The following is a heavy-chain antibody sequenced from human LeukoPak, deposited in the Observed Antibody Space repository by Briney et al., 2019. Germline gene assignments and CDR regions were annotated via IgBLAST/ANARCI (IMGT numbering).Heavy chain of an antibody. CDR3: ARGPSRGSPGGFNI. D-gene: IGHD1-26*01. V-gene: IGHV3-74*01. Sequence: GGSLRLSRAASGFTFSSYWMHWVRQAPGKGLLWVSRISTDGSSINYADSVKGRFTISRDNAKSTLYLQMSSLRAEDTAVYYCARGPSRGSPGGFNIWGQGTMVTVSS. CDR1: GFTFSSYW. CDR2: ISTDGSSI. J-gene: IGHJ3*02.